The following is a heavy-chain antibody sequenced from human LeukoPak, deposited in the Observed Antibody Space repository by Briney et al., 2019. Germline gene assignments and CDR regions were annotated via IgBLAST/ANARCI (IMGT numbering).Heavy chain of an antibody. V-gene: IGHV4-39*01. J-gene: IGHJ5*02. D-gene: IGHD3-22*01. CDR2: IYYSGST. Sequence: PSETLSLTCTVSGGSISSSSYYWGWIRQPPGKGLEWIGSIYYSGSTYYNPSLKSRVTISVDTSKNQFSLKLSSVTAADTAVYYCARGEYYDSSGYPSTYNWFDPWGQGTLVTVSS. CDR1: GGSISSSSYY. CDR3: ARGEYYDSSGYPSTYNWFDP.